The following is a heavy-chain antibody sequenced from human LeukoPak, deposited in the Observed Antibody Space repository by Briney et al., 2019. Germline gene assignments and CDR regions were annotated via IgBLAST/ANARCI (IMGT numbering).Heavy chain of an antibody. J-gene: IGHJ4*02. CDR3: ARHYGP. Sequence: SETLSLTCSVSGDSIKNYYCSWLRQPPGKGLEWIGHIHCSGNTNYNPSLKSRVSISEDTSKNQFSLKLSSVTAADTAVYYCARHYGPWGQGTLVTVSS. D-gene: IGHD3-10*01. V-gene: IGHV4-59*08. CDR2: IHCSGNT. CDR1: GDSIKNYY.